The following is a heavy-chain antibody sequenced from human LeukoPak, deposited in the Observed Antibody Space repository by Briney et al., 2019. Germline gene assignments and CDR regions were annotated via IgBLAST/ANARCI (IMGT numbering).Heavy chain of an antibody. CDR3: ARSSVSSSWYYFDY. CDR2: IYLDDSET. V-gene: IGHV5-51*01. D-gene: IGHD6-13*01. J-gene: IGHJ4*02. CDR1: GDNFNNYW. Sequence: GESLKISYKGGGDNFNNYWIVWVRQMPGKGLEWMGVIYLDDSETKYSPSFQGQVTISADKSISTAYLRWSSLKASDTAMYYCARSSVSSSWYYFDYWGQGTLVTVSS.